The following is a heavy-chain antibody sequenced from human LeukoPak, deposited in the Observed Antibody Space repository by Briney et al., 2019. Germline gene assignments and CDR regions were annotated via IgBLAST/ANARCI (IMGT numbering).Heavy chain of an antibody. CDR3: ARVVDGGSSWYSPMEY. D-gene: IGHD6-13*01. Sequence: PGGSLRPSCAASGFTFSDYYMSWIRQAPGKGLEWVSSISSSSYIYYADSVKGRFTISRDNSQNTLFLQMNSLRIGDTAVYYCARVVDGGSSWYSPMEYWGQGTRVTVSS. J-gene: IGHJ4*02. CDR2: ISSSSYI. CDR1: GFTFSDYY. V-gene: IGHV3-69-1*01.